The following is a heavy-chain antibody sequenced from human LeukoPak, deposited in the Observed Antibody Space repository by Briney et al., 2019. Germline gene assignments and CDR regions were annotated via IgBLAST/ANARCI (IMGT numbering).Heavy chain of an antibody. J-gene: IGHJ4*02. D-gene: IGHD4-17*01. CDR1: GGTFSSYA. CDR3: ARDYGDYVGYFDY. CDR2: IIPIFGTA. Sequence: GASVTVSCKASGGTFSSYAISWVRQAPGQGLEWMGGIIPIFGTANYAQKFQGRVTITADESTSTAYMELSSLRSEDTAVYYCARDYGDYVGYFDYWGQGTLVTVSS. V-gene: IGHV1-69*13.